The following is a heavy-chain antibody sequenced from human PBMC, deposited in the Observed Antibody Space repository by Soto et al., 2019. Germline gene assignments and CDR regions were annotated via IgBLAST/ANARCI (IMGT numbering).Heavy chain of an antibody. V-gene: IGHV4-39*01. D-gene: IGHD3-10*01. Sequence: ASETLSLTCTVSNGSISRAIYYCGWIRQPPGKGLEWIGSIYHSGSTYYNPSLQGRVTISVDTSKNQFSLKLSSVTAADTAVYFCAGRSSLASVQVYFGEISNYNWFDPWGQGTLVTVSS. CDR2: IYHSGST. CDR3: AGRSSLASVQVYFGEISNYNWFDP. J-gene: IGHJ5*02. CDR1: NGSISRAIYY.